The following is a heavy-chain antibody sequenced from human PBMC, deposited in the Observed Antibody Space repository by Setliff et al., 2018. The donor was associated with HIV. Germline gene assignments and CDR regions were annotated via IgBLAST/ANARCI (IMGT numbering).Heavy chain of an antibody. CDR3: ARAVHSGWYYYDSSGWVDY. V-gene: IGHV3-11*06. CDR2: ITGSSSYT. CDR1: GFTFSDYY. J-gene: IGHJ4*02. Sequence: GGSLRLSCAASGFTFSDYYMSWIRQAPGKGLEWVSYITGSSSYTNYADSVKGRFTISRDNAKNSLYLQMNSLRAEDTAVYYCARAVHSGWYYYDSSGWVDYWGQGTLVTVSS. D-gene: IGHD3-22*01.